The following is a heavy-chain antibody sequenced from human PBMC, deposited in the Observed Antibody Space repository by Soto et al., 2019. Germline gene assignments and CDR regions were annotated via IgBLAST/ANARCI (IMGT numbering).Heavy chain of an antibody. CDR3: AGDPDSHYNDSHASSYP. Sequence: QVQLVQSGAEVKKPGSSVKVSCKASGGTFSTYTITWVRQAPGQGLECMGRIIPIIGIINYARKFQGRVTISSDTFTGTAYMELTGLRSDDTAVYYCAGDPDSHYNDSHASSYPWGQGTLVTVSS. D-gene: IGHD4-4*01. CDR2: IIPIIGII. CDR1: GGTFSTYT. J-gene: IGHJ5*02. V-gene: IGHV1-69*08.